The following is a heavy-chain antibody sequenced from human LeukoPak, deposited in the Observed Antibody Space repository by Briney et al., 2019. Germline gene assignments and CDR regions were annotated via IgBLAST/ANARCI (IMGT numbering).Heavy chain of an antibody. CDR2: INPNSGGT. J-gene: IGHJ5*02. V-gene: IGHV1-2*04. CDR1: GYTFTGYY. CDR3: ARDGGTTGTDNWFGP. Sequence: ASVKVSCKASGYTFTGYYMHWVRQAPGQGLEWMGWINPNSGGTNYAQKFQGWVTMTRDTSISTAYMELSRLRSDDTAVYYCARDGGTTGTDNWFGPWGQGTLVTVSS. D-gene: IGHD1-1*01.